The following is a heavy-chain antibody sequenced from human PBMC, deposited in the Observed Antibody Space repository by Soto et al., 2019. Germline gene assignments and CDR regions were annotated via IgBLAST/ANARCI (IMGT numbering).Heavy chain of an antibody. J-gene: IGHJ6*02. CDR2: IYPGDSDT. CDR1: GYSFTSYW. D-gene: IGHD3-10*01. CDR3: ATSRGSDGSGSYLYYYGMDV. V-gene: IGHV5-51*01. Sequence: GESLKISCKGSGYSFTSYWIGWVRQMPGKGLEWMGIIYPGDSDTRYSPSFQGQVTISADKSISTAYLQWSSLKASDTAMYYCATSRGSDGSGSYLYYYGMDVWGQGTTVTVSS.